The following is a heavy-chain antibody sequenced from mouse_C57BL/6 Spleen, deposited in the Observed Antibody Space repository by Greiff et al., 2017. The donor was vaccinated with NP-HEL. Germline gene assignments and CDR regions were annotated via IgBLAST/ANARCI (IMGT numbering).Heavy chain of an antibody. CDR1: GYTFTSYW. CDR2: INPSNGGT. V-gene: IGHV1-53*01. Sequence: QVQLQQPGTELVKPGASVKLSCTASGYTFTSYWMHWVKQRPGQGLEWIGNINPSNGGTNYNEKFKSKATLTVDKSSSTAYMQLSSLTSEDSAVYYCARSITAVVDYYAMDYWGQGTSVTVSS. J-gene: IGHJ4*01. D-gene: IGHD1-1*01. CDR3: ARSITAVVDYYAMDY.